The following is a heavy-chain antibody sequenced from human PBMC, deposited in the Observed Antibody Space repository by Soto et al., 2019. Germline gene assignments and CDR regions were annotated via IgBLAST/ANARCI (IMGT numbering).Heavy chain of an antibody. Sequence: GGSLRLSCAASGFTFITYAMHWVRLAPGKGLEWVAAVAYDGNYKHYADSVKGRFSISRDNSRNTLNLQMSSLRPEDTAVYYCARSNSATTQRRYAFDIWGEGTEVTVSS. CDR2: VAYDGNYK. CDR1: GFTFITYA. D-gene: IGHD6-25*01. V-gene: IGHV3-30*04. J-gene: IGHJ3*02. CDR3: ARSNSATTQRRYAFDI.